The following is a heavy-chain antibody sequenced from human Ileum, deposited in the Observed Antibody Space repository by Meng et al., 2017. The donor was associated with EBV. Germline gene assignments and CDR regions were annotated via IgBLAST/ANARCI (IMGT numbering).Heavy chain of an antibody. CDR1: GGSISSSSYY. Sequence: QLELQERGQGLVKPSETLSLSCTVSGGSISSSSYYWGWIRQPPGKGLEWIGSMYSSGTTNYNPSLTSRVTISLDTSKNQFSLKLSSVTAADTAVYYCARGSTPAAGAYWGQGTLVTVSS. CDR3: ARGSTPAAGAY. J-gene: IGHJ4*02. V-gene: IGHV4-39*07. CDR2: MYSSGTT. D-gene: IGHD6-13*01.